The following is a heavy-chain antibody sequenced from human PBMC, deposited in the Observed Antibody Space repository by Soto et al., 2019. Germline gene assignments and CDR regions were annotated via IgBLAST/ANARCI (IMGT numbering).Heavy chain of an antibody. Sequence: PGGPLRLSCAASGFTFSNYGMNWVRQAPGKGLGWVSYISKSGSDIHYADSVKGRFAISRDNGKNSLYLQMNSLRDEDTALYYCARAALYGYDYWGQGTLVTVSS. J-gene: IGHJ4*02. V-gene: IGHV3-48*02. CDR2: ISKSGSDI. CDR3: ARAALYGYDY. D-gene: IGHD4-17*01. CDR1: GFTFSNYG.